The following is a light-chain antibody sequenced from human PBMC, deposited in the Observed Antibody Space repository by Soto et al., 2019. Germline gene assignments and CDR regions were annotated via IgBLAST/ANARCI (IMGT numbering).Light chain of an antibody. CDR2: AAS. J-gene: IGKJ4*01. CDR3: LQHNSYPLT. CDR1: QDINND. V-gene: IGKV1-17*03. Sequence: QMTQSPSAVSASVGDRVTITCRASQDINNDLAWFQQKPGEVPKRLLYAASTLQSGVPSRFSGSGSGTEFTLTISSLQPEDFATYYCLQHNSYPLTFGGGTKVEI.